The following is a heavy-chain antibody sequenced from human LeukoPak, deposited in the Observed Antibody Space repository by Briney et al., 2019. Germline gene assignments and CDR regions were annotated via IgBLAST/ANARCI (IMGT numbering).Heavy chain of an antibody. V-gene: IGHV1-18*01. CDR1: GYTFTSYG. J-gene: IGHJ4*02. CDR3: ARDPSIVGATTCFDY. Sequence: ASVKVSCKASGYTFTSYGISWVRQAPGQGLEWMGWISAYNGNTNYAQKLQGRVTMTADTSTSTAYMELRSLRSDDTAVYYCARDPSIVGATTCFDYWGQGTLVTVSS. D-gene: IGHD1-26*01. CDR2: ISAYNGNT.